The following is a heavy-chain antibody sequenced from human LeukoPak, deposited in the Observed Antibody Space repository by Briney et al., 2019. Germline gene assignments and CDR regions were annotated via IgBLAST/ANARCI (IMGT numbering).Heavy chain of an antibody. CDR1: GGSISSHY. CDR3: AGASGPGYYYYMGV. Sequence: SETLSLTCTVSGGSISSHYWSWIRQPPGKGLEWIGYIYYSGSTNYNPSLKSRVTISVDTSKNQFSLKLSSVTAADTAVYYCAGASGPGYYYYMGVWGKGTTVTVSS. V-gene: IGHV4-59*11. D-gene: IGHD2-8*02. J-gene: IGHJ6*03. CDR2: IYYSGST.